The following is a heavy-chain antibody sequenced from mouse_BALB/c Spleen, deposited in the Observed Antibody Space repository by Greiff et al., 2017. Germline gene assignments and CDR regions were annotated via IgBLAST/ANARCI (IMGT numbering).Heavy chain of an antibody. CDR2: IAPGSGST. J-gene: IGHJ2*01. CDR3: ARGDSSDY. CDR1: GYTFTSYW. D-gene: IGHD2-12*01. V-gene: IGHV1S41*01. Sequence: DLVKPGASVKLSCKASGYTFTSYWINWIKQRPGQGLEWIGRIAPGSGSTYYNEMFKGKSTLTVDTSSSTAYIQLGSLSSEDSAVYFCARGDSSDYWGQGTTLTVSS.